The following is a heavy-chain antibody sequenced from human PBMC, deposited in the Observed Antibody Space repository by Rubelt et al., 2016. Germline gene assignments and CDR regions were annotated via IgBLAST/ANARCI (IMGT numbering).Heavy chain of an antibody. Sequence: EVQLVESGGGLVQPGGSLRLSCAASGFTFSSYSMNWVRQAPGKGLEWVSYISSSSITLYYADSVKGRFTISRDNAKNSRFLQMNSLRAEDTAVYYCARVEVGMDVWGQGTTVTVSS. J-gene: IGHJ6*02. CDR3: ARVEVGMDV. V-gene: IGHV3-48*04. CDR2: ISSSSITL. CDR1: GFTFSSYS.